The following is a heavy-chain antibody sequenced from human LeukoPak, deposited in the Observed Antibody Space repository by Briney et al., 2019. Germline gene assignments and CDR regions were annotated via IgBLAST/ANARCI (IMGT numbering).Heavy chain of an antibody. D-gene: IGHD3-3*01. CDR1: GGSISSYY. CDR2: IYYSGST. Sequence: SETLSLTCTVSGGSISSYYWSWIRQPPGKGLEWIGYIYYSGSTNYNPSLKSRVTISVDTSKNQFSLKLSSVTAADTAVYYCARRNDFWSGYDAFDIWGQGTMVTVSS. CDR3: ARRNDFWSGYDAFDI. J-gene: IGHJ3*02. V-gene: IGHV4-59*01.